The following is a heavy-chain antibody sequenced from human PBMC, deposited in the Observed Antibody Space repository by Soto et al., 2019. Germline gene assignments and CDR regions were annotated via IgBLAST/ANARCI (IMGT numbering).Heavy chain of an antibody. J-gene: IGHJ3*02. CDR2: ILVGGST. Sequence: GGSLRLSCAVSGFICSSYDMSWVRQAPGKGLEWVSTILVGGSTHYEDSVRGRFTISRDTSKNTVYLQMNSLTAGDTAVYHCAKATATGGGAFEIYGQGTMVTVSS. CDR3: AKATATGGGAFEI. V-gene: IGHV3-23*01. CDR1: GFICSSYD. D-gene: IGHD2-8*02.